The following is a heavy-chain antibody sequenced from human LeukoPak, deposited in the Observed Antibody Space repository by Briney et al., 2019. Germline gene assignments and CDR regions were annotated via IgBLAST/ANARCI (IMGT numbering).Heavy chain of an antibody. CDR1: GGTFSSYA. CDR3: AWGEVGSSSSVDY. Sequence: GASVKVSCKASGGTFSSYAISWVRQAPGQGLEWIGRIIPIFVTANYAQKFQGRVTITTDESTSTAYMELSSLRSEDTAVYYCAWGEVGSSSSVDYWCQGTLVTVSS. D-gene: IGHD6-6*01. J-gene: IGHJ4*02. V-gene: IGHV1-69*05. CDR2: IIPIFVTA.